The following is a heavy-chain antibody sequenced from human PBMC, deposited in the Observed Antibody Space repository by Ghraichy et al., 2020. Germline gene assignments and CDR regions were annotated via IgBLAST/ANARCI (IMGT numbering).Heavy chain of an antibody. CDR3: AKTSGYSGYDLHY. CDR2: IYYSGST. CDR1: GDSISSYY. Sequence: SETLSLTCTVSGDSISSYYWSWIRQPPGKGLEWIGYIYYSGSTNYNPSLKSRVTISVDTSKNQFSLKLSSVTAADTAVYYCAKTSGYSGYDLHYWGQGTLVTVSS. J-gene: IGHJ4*02. D-gene: IGHD5-12*01. V-gene: IGHV4-59*12.